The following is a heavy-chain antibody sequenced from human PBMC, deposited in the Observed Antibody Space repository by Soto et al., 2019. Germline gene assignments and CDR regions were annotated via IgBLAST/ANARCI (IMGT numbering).Heavy chain of an antibody. J-gene: IGHJ4*02. CDR3: AREYSGWYFRY. D-gene: IGHD5-12*01. Sequence: SETLSLTGTVSGGSISSYYWSWIRQTPGKGLEWIGYIYHSGSTSYNPSLKSRVTISLDASTKQFSLKVSSVTAADTAVYYCAREYSGWYFRYWGQGTLVTVS. CDR2: IYHSGST. V-gene: IGHV4-59*01. CDR1: GGSISSYY.